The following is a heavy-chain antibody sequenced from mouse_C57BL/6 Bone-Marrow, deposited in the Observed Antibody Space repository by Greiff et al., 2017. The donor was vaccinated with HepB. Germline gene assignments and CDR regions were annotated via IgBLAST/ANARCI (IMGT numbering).Heavy chain of an antibody. CDR2: IYPRSGNT. D-gene: IGHD1-1*01. J-gene: IGHJ2*01. CDR3: ASELRFDY. CDR1: GYTFTSYG. Sequence: QVQLQQSGAELARPGASVKLSCKASGYTFTSYGISWVKQRTGQGLEWIGEIYPRSGNTYYNEKFKGKATLTADKSSSPAYMELRSLTSEDSAVYFCASELRFDYWGQGTTLTVSS. V-gene: IGHV1-81*01.